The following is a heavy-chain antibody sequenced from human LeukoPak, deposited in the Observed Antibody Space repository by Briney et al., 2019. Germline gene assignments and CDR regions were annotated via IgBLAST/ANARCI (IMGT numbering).Heavy chain of an antibody. CDR2: ISSSSSYI. CDR1: GFTFSSYS. D-gene: IGHD6-19*01. J-gene: IGHJ4*02. Sequence: GGSLRLSCAASGFTFSSYSMNWVRQAPGKGLEWVSSISSSSSYIYYADSVKGRFTISRDNAKNSLYLQMNSLRAEDTAVYYCAGGEQWLVSDYWGQGTLVTVSS. V-gene: IGHV3-21*01. CDR3: AGGEQWLVSDY.